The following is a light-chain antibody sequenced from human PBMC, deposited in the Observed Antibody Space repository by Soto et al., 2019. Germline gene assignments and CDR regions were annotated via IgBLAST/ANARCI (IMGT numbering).Light chain of an antibody. Sequence: ETVLTQSPGTLSLSPGERATLSCRASQSVSSNYLAWYQQKPGQAPRLLIYGASNRATGIPDRFSGSGSGTEFTLTISGLQPDDFATYHCQQYNSHWTFGQGTKVDTK. CDR3: QQYNSHWT. V-gene: IGKV3-20*01. CDR2: GAS. CDR1: QSVSSNY. J-gene: IGKJ1*01.